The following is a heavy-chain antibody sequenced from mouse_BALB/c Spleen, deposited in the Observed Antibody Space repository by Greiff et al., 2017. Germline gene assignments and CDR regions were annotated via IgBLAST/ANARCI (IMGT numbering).Heavy chain of an antibody. CDR1: GFNIKDYY. CDR2: IDPENGDT. J-gene: IGHJ2*01. D-gene: IGHD2-1*01. V-gene: IGHV14-4*02. CDR3: NAYGNSGYYFDY. Sequence: VQLQQSGAELVRSGASVKLSCTASGFNIKDYYMHWVKQRPEQGLEWIGWIDPENGDTEYAPKFQGKATMTADTSSNTAYLQLSSLTSEDTAVYYCNAYGNSGYYFDYWGQGTTLTVSS.